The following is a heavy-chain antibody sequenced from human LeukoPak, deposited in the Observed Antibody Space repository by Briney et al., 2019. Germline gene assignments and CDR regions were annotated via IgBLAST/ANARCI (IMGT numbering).Heavy chain of an antibody. CDR3: ARGGLIAARPGPIDY. J-gene: IGHJ4*02. CDR1: GGTLSSYA. Sequence: GASVKVSCKASGGTLSSYAISWVRQAPGQGLEWMGGIIPIFGTANYAQKFQGRVTITTDESTSTAYMELSSLRSEDTAVYYCARGGLIAARPGPIDYWGKGTLVTVSS. CDR2: IIPIFGTA. D-gene: IGHD6-6*01. V-gene: IGHV1-69*05.